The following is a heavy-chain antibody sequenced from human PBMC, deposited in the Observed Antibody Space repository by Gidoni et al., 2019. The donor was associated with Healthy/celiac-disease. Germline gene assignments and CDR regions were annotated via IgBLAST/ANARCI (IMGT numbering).Heavy chain of an antibody. D-gene: IGHD2-15*01. CDR2: INAGNGNT. CDR3: ARGGVVAATRPLPNWFDP. V-gene: IGHV1-3*01. CDR1: GYTFTSYA. J-gene: IGHJ5*02. Sequence: QVQLVQSGAEVKKPGASVKVSCKASGYTFTSYAMHWVRQAPGQRLEWMGWINAGNGNTKYSQKFQGRVTITRDTSASTAYMELSSLRSEDTAVYYCARGGVVAATRPLPNWFDPWGQGTLVTVSS.